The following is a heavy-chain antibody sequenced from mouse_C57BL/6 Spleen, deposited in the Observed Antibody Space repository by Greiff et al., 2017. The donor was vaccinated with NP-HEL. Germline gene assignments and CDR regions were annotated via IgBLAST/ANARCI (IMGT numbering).Heavy chain of an antibody. CDR2: IYPGDGDT. J-gene: IGHJ2*01. Sequence: QVQLQQSGPELVKPGASVKISCKASGYAFSSSWMNWVKQRPGKGLEWIGRIYPGDGDTNYNGKFKGKATLTADKSSSTAYMQLSSLTSEDSAVYFCARGARYFDYWGQGTTLTVSS. V-gene: IGHV1-82*01. CDR1: GYAFSSSW. CDR3: ARGARYFDY.